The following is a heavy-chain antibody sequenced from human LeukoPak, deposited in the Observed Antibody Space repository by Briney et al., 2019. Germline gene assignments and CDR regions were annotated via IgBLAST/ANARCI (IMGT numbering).Heavy chain of an antibody. CDR3: ARDPGIAAAGPTYYYYGMDV. Sequence: PGGSPRLSCAASGFTVSSNYMSWVRQAPGKGLEWVSVIYSGGSTYYADSVKGRFTISRDNSKNTLYLQMNSLRAEDTAVYYCARDPGIAAAGPTYYYYGMDVWGQGTTVTVSS. J-gene: IGHJ6*02. D-gene: IGHD6-13*01. CDR1: GFTVSSNY. V-gene: IGHV3-66*01. CDR2: IYSGGST.